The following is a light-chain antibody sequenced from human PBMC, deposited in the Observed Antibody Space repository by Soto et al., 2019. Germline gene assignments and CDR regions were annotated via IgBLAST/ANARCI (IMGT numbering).Light chain of an antibody. V-gene: IGLV3-21*02. CDR3: QVWDSSSDHVV. CDR2: DVS. Sequence: SYELTQPPSVSVAPGQTARITCGGNNIGSKSVHWYQQKPGQAPVLVVYDVSDRPSGIPERFSGSNSGNTATLTISRVEAGDEADYYCQVWDSSSDHVVFGGGTKVTV. CDR1: NIGSKS. J-gene: IGLJ2*01.